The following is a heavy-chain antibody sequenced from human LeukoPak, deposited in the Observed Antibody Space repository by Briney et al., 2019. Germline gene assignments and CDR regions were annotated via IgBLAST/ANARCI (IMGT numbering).Heavy chain of an antibody. J-gene: IGHJ4*02. CDR3: ARDLSVGAKPDLGFDY. Sequence: GGSLRLSCTVSGFIFSDFSMSWVRQAPGKGLEWVAKMSEDGNEIFYVDSVKGRFTISRDNTKNSLYLQMNSLRAEDTAIYYCARDLSVGAKPDLGFDYWGQGTLVTVSS. D-gene: IGHD1-26*01. CDR2: MSEDGNEI. CDR1: GFIFSDFS. V-gene: IGHV3-7*01.